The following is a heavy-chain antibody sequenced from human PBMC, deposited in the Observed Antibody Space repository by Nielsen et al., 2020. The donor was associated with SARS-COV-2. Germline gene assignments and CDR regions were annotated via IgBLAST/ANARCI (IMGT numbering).Heavy chain of an antibody. D-gene: IGHD1-26*01. CDR2: IWYDGSNK. CDR3: AKDQRNSYYNAFDI. V-gene: IGHV3-33*06. CDR1: GFTFSSYG. J-gene: IGHJ3*02. Sequence: GESLKISCAASGFTFSSYGMHWVRQAPGKGLEWVAVIWYDGSNKYYADSVKGRFTISRDNSKNTLYLQMNSLRAEDTAVYYCAKDQRNSYYNAFDIWGHGTMVTVSS.